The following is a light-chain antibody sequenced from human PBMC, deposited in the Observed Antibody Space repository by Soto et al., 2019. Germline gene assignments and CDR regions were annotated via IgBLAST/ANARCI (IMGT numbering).Light chain of an antibody. CDR3: RQSYSTPLT. CDR2: AAS. Sequence: DIQMTQSPSSLSASVGDRVTITCRASQSISSYLNWYQQKPGKAPKLLIYAASSLQSGVPSRFSGSGSGTDFTLTISSLQPEDFATYYCRQSYSTPLTFGGGTKVELK. J-gene: IGKJ4*01. CDR1: QSISSY. V-gene: IGKV1-39*01.